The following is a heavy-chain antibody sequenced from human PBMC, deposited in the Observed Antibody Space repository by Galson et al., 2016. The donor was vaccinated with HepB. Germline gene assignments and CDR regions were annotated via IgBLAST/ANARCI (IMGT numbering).Heavy chain of an antibody. CDR1: GFSFSDSA. D-gene: IGHD4-11*01. CDR3: ARGRGNSNYFEY. V-gene: IGHV3-48*01. CDR2: ISKSSGTI. Sequence: SLRLSCAASGFSFSDSAMNWVRQAPGKGLEWVSYISKSSGTIYYADSVKGRFIISRDNAKDSLYLQMNSLRAEDTAVYYCARGRGNSNYFEYWGQGTLVTVSS. J-gene: IGHJ4*02.